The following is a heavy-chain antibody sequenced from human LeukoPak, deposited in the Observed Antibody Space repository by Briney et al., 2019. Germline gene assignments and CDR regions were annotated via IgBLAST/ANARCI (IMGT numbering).Heavy chain of an antibody. CDR2: LSGSGGNT. V-gene: IGHV3-23*01. D-gene: IGHD3/OR15-3a*01. CDR1: GFTFSSYW. CDR3: ARIDDFARDYFDY. Sequence: PGGSLRLSCAASGFTFSSYWMSWVRQAPGKGLEWVSALSGSGGNTYYADSVKGRFTISRDNSKNTVYLQMNNLRAEDTAVYYCARIDDFARDYFDYWGQGTLVTVSS. J-gene: IGHJ4*02.